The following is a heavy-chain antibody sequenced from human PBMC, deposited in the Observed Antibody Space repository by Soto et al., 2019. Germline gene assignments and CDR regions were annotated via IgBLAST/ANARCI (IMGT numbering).Heavy chain of an antibody. V-gene: IGHV4-59*08. CDR3: ARPHIPPDYGANYWYFDL. D-gene: IGHD4-17*01. CDR2: IYYSGST. CDR1: GGSISSYY. J-gene: IGHJ2*01. Sequence: QVQLQESGPGLVKPSETLSLTCTVSGGSISSYYWSWIRQPPGKGLEWIGYIYYSGSTNYNPSLRSRVTISVDTSKNQYSLKLTSVTAADTAVYYCARPHIPPDYGANYWYFDLWGRGTLVTVSS.